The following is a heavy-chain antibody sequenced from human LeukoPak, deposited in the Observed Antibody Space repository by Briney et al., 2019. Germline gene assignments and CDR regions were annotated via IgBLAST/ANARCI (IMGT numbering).Heavy chain of an antibody. J-gene: IGHJ4*02. V-gene: IGHV4-59*01. Sequence: PSETLSLTCTASGASISRYFWNWIRQPPGKELEWIGYISSGGSTNYNPSLKSRVTISIDTSKTQFSLKLTSATAADTAIYYCARGDDYKSTLFDYWGQGTLVTVSS. CDR2: ISSGGST. CDR1: GASISRYF. D-gene: IGHD5-12*01. CDR3: ARGDDYKSTLFDY.